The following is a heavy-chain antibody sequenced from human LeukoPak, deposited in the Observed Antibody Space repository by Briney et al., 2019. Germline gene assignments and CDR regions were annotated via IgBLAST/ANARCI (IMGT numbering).Heavy chain of an antibody. CDR2: ISWNGGTV. V-gene: IGHV3-9*01. J-gene: IGHJ4*02. CDR3: TRVHGYSFGYFDY. CDR1: GFTFDDFA. Sequence: GGSLRLSCVASGFTFDDFAMHWVRQAPGKGLEWVSGISWNGGTVDYADSVKGRFTISRDNAKNSLYLLMSGLRGEDTALYYCTRVHGYSFGYFDYWGQGTPVTVSS. D-gene: IGHD5-18*01.